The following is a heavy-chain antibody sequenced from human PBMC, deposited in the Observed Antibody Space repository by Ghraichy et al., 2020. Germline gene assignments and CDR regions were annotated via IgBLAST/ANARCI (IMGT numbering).Heavy chain of an antibody. CDR3: TRALGYCSGGSCRI. J-gene: IGHJ3*02. CDR2: LYIDGSRI. V-gene: IGHV3-74*01. Sequence: GGSLRLSCAASGFTFSSYWMHWVRQAPGKGLEWVARLYIDGSRISYADSVKGRFIISRDNAKNMLYLQMNSLRAEDTAVYYCTRALGYCSGGSCRIWGQGTMVTVSS. CDR1: GFTFSSYW. D-gene: IGHD2-15*01.